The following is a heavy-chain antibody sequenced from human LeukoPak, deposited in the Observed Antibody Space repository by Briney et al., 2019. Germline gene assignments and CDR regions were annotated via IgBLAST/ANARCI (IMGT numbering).Heavy chain of an antibody. CDR1: GFTFSDYI. CDR3: TRDGGDSTKTAFDM. D-gene: IGHD2/OR15-2a*01. Sequence: GGSLRLSCAASGFTFSDYILDWVRQAPGKGLEWVGRIRRGTNNYTTEYAASVKGRFIISRDDSKNSLYLHMNSLKTEDTSVYHCTRDGGDSTKTAFDMWGQGTMVTVSS. V-gene: IGHV3-72*01. CDR2: IRRGTNNYTT. J-gene: IGHJ3*02.